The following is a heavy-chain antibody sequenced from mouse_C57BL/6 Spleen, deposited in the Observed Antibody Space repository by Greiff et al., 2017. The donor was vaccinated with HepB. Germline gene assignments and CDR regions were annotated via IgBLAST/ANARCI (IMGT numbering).Heavy chain of an antibody. Sequence: QVQLQQSGPGLVQPSQSLSITCTVSGFSLTSYGVHWVRQSPGKGLEWLGVIWSGGSTDYNAAFISRLSISKDNSKSQVFFKMNSLQADDTAIYYCARTYYSNCFDYWGQGTTLTVSS. CDR1: GFSLTSYG. CDR2: IWSGGST. D-gene: IGHD2-5*01. CDR3: ARTYYSNCFDY. V-gene: IGHV2-2*01. J-gene: IGHJ2*01.